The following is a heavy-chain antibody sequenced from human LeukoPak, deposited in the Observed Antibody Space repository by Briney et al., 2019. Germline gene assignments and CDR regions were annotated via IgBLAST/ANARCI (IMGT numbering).Heavy chain of an antibody. V-gene: IGHV4-39*01. J-gene: IGHJ4*02. Sequence: PSETLSLTCTVSGGSISSSSYYWGWIRQPPGKGLEWIGSIYYSGSTYYNPSLRSRVTISVDTSKNQFSLKLSSVTAADTAVYYYARPVFGSGWYHAGGPDYWGQGTLVTVSS. CDR2: IYYSGST. CDR3: ARPVFGSGWYHAGGPDY. D-gene: IGHD6-19*01. CDR1: GGSISSSSYY.